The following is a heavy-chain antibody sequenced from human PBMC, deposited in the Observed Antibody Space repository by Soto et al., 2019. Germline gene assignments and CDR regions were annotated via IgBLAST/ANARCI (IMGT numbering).Heavy chain of an antibody. CDR3: TRLWRWGDEDDVKKMIVVVIDAFDI. Sequence: GGSLRLSCAASGFTFSGSAMHWVRQASGKGLEWVGRIRSKANSYATAYAASVKGRFTISRDESKNTAELQMNSLKTEDTAVYYCTRLWRWGDEDDVKKMIVVVIDAFDIWGQGTMVTVSS. V-gene: IGHV3-73*01. CDR2: IRSKANSYAT. D-gene: IGHD3-22*01. CDR1: GFTFSGSA. J-gene: IGHJ3*02.